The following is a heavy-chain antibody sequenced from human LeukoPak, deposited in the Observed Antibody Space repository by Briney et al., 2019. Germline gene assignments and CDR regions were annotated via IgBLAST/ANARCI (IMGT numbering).Heavy chain of an antibody. CDR2: IIPIFGTA. CDR3: ARDSRYCSSTSCYLAQH. V-gene: IGHV1-69*06. J-gene: IGHJ1*01. D-gene: IGHD2-2*01. CDR1: GGTFSSYA. Sequence: SVKVSCKASGGTFSSYAISWVRQASGQGLEWMGGIIPIFGTANYAQKFQGRVTITADKSTSTAYMELSSLRSEDTAVYYCARDSRYCSSTSCYLAQHWGQGTLVTVSS.